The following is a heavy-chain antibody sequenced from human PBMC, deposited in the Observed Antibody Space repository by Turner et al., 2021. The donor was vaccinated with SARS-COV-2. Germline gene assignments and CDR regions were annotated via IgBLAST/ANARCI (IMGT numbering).Heavy chain of an antibody. CDR3: ARVVVLRRAYFDY. CDR1: GGSISSGDYY. CDR2: IYYSGST. D-gene: IGHD2-8*01. J-gene: IGHJ4*02. V-gene: IGHV4-30-4*01. Sequence: QVQLQESGPGLVKPSQTLSLTCTVSGGSISSGDYYWSWIRQPPGKGLEWIGYIYYSGSTYYNPSLKSRVTISVDTYKSQFSLKPSSVTAADTAVYYCARVVVLRRAYFDYWGQGTLVTVSS.